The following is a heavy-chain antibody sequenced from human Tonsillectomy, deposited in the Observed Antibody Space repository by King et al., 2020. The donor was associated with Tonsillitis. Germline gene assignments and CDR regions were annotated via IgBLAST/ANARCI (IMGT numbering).Heavy chain of an antibody. CDR2: IYERGGT. CDR3: ARDFGSRTYYQRPLYY. D-gene: IGHD3-10*01. J-gene: IGHJ4*02. Sequence: VQLQESGPGLVKPSETVSITCNVAGGSLRGYSVSWIRQFPGKRLDCIGFIYERGGTQYNLSLRSRVTISVDTSKNQFSLKLRSVTAADTAVYYCARDFGSRTYYQRPLYYWGQGTLVTVSS. V-gene: IGHV4-59*01. CDR1: GGSLRGYS.